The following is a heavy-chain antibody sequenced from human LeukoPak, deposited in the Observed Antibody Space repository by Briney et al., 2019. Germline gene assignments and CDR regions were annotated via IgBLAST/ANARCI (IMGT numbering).Heavy chain of an antibody. CDR1: GGSISSYY. Sequence: SETLSLTCTVSGGSISSYYWSWIRQPPGKGLEWIGYIYYSGSTNYNPSLRSRVTISVDTSKNQFSLKLSSVTAADTAVYYCARHTLPGIAVAGFDYWGQGTLVTVSS. J-gene: IGHJ4*02. CDR3: ARHTLPGIAVAGFDY. CDR2: IYYSGST. V-gene: IGHV4-59*08. D-gene: IGHD6-19*01.